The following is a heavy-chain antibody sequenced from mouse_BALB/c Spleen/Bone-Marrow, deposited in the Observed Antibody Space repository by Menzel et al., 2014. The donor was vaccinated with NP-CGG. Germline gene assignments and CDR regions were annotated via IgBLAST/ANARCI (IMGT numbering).Heavy chain of an antibody. V-gene: IGHV3-8*02. Sequence: EVKLLESGPSLVKPSQTLSLTCSVTGDSITSGYWNWIRKFPGNKLESMGYISYSGSTYYNPSLKSRISITRDTSKNQYYLQLKSVTTEDTATYYCARCWRAYYRYDAMDYWGQGTSVTVSS. CDR3: ARCWRAYYRYDAMDY. CDR2: ISYSGST. J-gene: IGHJ4*01. CDR1: GDSITSGY. D-gene: IGHD2-14*01.